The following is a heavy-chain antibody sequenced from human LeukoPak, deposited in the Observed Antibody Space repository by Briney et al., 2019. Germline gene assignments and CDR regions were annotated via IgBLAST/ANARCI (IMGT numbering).Heavy chain of an antibody. CDR1: GFTFSSYA. CDR2: ISGSGGST. J-gene: IGHJ1*01. CDR3: AKDTHSIGYYYEYFQH. Sequence: GGSLRLSCAASGFTFSSYAMSWVRQAPGKGLEWVSAISGSGGSTYYADSVKGRFTISRDNSKNTLYLQMNSLRAEDTAVYYCAKDTHSIGYYYEYFQHWGQGTLVTVSS. V-gene: IGHV3-23*01. D-gene: IGHD3-22*01.